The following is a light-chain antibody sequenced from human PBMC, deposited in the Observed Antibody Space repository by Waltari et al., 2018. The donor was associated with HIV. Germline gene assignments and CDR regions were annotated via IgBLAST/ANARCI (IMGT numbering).Light chain of an antibody. CDR1: QSVSSY. V-gene: IGKV3-11*01. J-gene: IGKJ1*01. CDR3: QQRTNSRT. CDR2: EAS. Sequence: EIVLTQSPATLSLSPGERATLSCRASQSVSSYLAWYQQKPGQAPRLLIYEASNRATGIPARFSGSGSGTDFTLTISSLEPEDFAVYYCQQRTNSRTFGQGTKVEIK.